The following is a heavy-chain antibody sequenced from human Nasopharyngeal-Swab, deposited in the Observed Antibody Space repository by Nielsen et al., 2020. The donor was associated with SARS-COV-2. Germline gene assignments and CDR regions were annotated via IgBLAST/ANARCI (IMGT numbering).Heavy chain of an antibody. CDR3: ARDLSGGNLDY. Sequence: GESLKISCAASGFTFSSYWMSWVRQAPGKGLEWVAVIWYDGSNKYYADSVKGRFTISRDNSKNTLYLQMNSLRAEDTAVYYCARDLSGGNLDYWGQGTLVTVSS. D-gene: IGHD3-16*01. J-gene: IGHJ4*02. CDR2: IWYDGSNK. V-gene: IGHV3-33*08. CDR1: GFTFSSYW.